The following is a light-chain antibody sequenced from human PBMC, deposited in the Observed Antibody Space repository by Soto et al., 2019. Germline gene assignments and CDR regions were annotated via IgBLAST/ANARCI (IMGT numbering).Light chain of an antibody. CDR3: QQYNVWPLT. J-gene: IGKJ4*02. CDR1: RSVSSN. CDR2: VPS. V-gene: IGKV3-15*01. Sequence: EIVMTQSPATLSVSPGERATLSCRASRSVSSNLAWYQQKPGQPPKLLIYVPSTRATGIPARFSGSGSGTEFTLTISSLQSEDFAVYYCQQYNVWPLTFGGGTKVEFK.